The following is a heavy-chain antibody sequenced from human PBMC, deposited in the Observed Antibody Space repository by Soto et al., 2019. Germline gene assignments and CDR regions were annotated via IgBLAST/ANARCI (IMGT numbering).Heavy chain of an antibody. CDR3: ATRYGSRSRAFDH. CDR1: AGTFSSYT. Sequence: QVQLVQSGAEVKKHGSSVRVSCKASAGTFSSYTINWVRQAPGQGLEWMGRIIPMLGMSNYALRFQVRVTSTADKSTTTAYMELNSLGSDDTAVYYCATRYGSRSRAFDHWGQGTLVTVSS. CDR2: IIPMLGMS. D-gene: IGHD3-10*01. J-gene: IGHJ1*01. V-gene: IGHV1-69*02.